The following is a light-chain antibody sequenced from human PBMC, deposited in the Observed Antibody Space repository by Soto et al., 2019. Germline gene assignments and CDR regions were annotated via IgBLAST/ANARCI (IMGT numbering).Light chain of an antibody. CDR3: ILNMPSDVGV. V-gene: IGLV8-61*01. Sequence: QTVVTQEPSFSVSPGGTVTLTCGLTSGSVSTDYHPSWYQQTPGQAPRRLIYNTNTRSSGVPDRFSGSILGNKAALTIAGAQADDECDYYCILNMPSDVGVFGGGTKLTVL. J-gene: IGLJ3*02. CDR2: NTN. CDR1: SGSVSTDYH.